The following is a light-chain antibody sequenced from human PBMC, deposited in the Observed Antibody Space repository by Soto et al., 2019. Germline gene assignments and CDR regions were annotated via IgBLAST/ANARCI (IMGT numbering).Light chain of an antibody. CDR1: QSLLHSNGHNY. V-gene: IGKV2-28*01. CDR2: LGS. J-gene: IGKJ2*01. Sequence: DIVMTQSPLSLPVTPGEPASISCRSSQSLLHSNGHNYLVWYLQKPGQSPQILIYLGSNRAPGVTDRLSGSVSGIDFTLKISRVEAEYIGVYYYCMQVLQTPYTFGQGTKLEIK. CDR3: MQVLQTPYT.